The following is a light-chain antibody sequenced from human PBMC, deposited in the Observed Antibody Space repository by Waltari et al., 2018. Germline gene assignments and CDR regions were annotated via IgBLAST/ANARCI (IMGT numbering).Light chain of an antibody. Sequence: EIVLTQSPGTLSLSPGERATLSCRASQSVSCSYLAWYQQKPGQAPRLLIYGASSRATGIPDRFSGSGSGTDFTLTISRLEPEDFAVYYCQQYGSSLFTFGPGTKVEIK. CDR3: QQYGSSLFT. J-gene: IGKJ3*01. CDR1: QSVSCSY. V-gene: IGKV3-20*01. CDR2: GAS.